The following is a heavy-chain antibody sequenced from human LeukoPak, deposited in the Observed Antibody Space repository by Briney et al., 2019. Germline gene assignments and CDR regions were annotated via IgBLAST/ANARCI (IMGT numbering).Heavy chain of an antibody. CDR3: GREDGTGYTDY. CDR1: GDSISSYS. CDR2: IYNSGNT. J-gene: IGHJ4*02. D-gene: IGHD3-9*01. V-gene: IGHV4-59*12. Sequence: SETLSLTCTVSGDSISSYSWSWIRQPPGKGLEWIGDIYNSGNTNYNPSLKSRVTMSVSTSKNQFALQVNSVTPEDTAVYYCGREDGTGYTDYWGQGTLVTVSS.